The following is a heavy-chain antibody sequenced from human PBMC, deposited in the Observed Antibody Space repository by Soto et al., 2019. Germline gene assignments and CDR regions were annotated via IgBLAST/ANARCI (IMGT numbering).Heavy chain of an antibody. V-gene: IGHV2-5*02. CDR2: IYWDDDK. D-gene: IGHD6-13*01. CDR1: GFSLSTSGVG. CDR3: ATLVGYSSSWGNWFDP. Sequence: QITLKESGPTLVKPTQTLTLTCTFSGFSLSTSGVGVGWIRQPPGKALEWLALIYWDDDKRYSPSLKSRLTITKDTSKNQVVLTMTNMDPVDTATYYCATLVGYSSSWGNWFDPWGQGTLVTVSS. J-gene: IGHJ5*02.